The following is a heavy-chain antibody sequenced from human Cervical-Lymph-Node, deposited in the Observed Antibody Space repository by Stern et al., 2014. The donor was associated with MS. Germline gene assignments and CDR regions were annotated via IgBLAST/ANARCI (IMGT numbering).Heavy chain of an antibody. V-gene: IGHV4-61*02. Sequence: QVQLQQSGPGLVKPSQTLSLTCTVSGASISSGGYFWSWIRQPAGKGLEWIGRIYNNGDTHYNPSLTSRFTMSLDTSKNQFSLTLASVTATDTAVYYCGRFTSAAPGISWGQGTLVTVSS. CDR3: GRFTSAAPGIS. D-gene: IGHD6-13*01. CDR1: GASISSGGYF. J-gene: IGHJ4*02. CDR2: IYNNGDT.